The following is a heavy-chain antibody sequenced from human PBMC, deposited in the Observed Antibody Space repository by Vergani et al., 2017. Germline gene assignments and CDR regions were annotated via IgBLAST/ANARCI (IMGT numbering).Heavy chain of an antibody. CDR3: ARDSHDNYYDSSGYFDY. CDR1: GYTFTGYY. CDR2: INPNSGGT. Sequence: QVQLVQSGAEVKKPGASVKVSCKASGYTFTGYYMHWVRQSPGQGLEWMGWINPNSGGTNYAQKFQGRVTMTRDTSISTAYMELSRLRSDDTAVYYCARDSHDNYYDSSGYFDYWGQGTLVTVSS. V-gene: IGHV1-2*02. J-gene: IGHJ4*02. D-gene: IGHD3-22*01.